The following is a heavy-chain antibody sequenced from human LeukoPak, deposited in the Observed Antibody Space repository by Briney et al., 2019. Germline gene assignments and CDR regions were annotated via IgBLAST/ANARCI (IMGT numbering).Heavy chain of an antibody. J-gene: IGHJ5*02. CDR1: GFTFSSYA. CDR3: AKDPGVARFGELWNYLDP. Sequence: PGGSLRLSCAASGFTFSSYAVSWVRQAPGKGLEWVSATSGSGGNTYYADSVKGRFTISRDNSKKTLYLQLSRLRAEDTAVYYCAKDPGVARFGELWNYLDPWGQGTLVTVSS. D-gene: IGHD3-10*01. CDR2: TSGSGGNT. V-gene: IGHV3-23*01.